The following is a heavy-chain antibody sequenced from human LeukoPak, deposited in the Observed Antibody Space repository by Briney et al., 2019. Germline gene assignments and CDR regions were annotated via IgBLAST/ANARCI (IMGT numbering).Heavy chain of an antibody. V-gene: IGHV3-48*04. Sequence: GGSLRLSCVASEFTFSSYNMNWVRQAPGKGLEWISYIGGDGIAFYADSVKGRFTASKDDARKSMYLQMSSLRVEDTAVYYCAKDRANWAIDDWGQGTQVTVSS. CDR3: AKDRANWAIDD. J-gene: IGHJ4*02. CDR2: IGGDGIA. CDR1: EFTFSSYN. D-gene: IGHD3-16*01.